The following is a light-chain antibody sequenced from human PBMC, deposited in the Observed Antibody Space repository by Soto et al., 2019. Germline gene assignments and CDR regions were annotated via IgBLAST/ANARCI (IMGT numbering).Light chain of an antibody. CDR2: DTS. J-gene: IGKJ4*01. Sequence: EFVLTQTPATLSASPGEGVTRSCRASPGIGDTLAWYQHTPGQTPRLLIYDTSAKAPGVPARFSGSRSGPVFTLTINGQLYEDLAIYYCQRYINCPLTFGGGTAVESK. CDR3: QRYINCPLT. V-gene: IGKV3-15*01. CDR1: PGIGDT.